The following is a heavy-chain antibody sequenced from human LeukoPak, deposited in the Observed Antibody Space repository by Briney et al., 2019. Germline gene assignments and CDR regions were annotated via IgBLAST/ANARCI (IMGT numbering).Heavy chain of an antibody. D-gene: IGHD5-12*01. CDR1: GFTFDDYG. CDR2: INWNGGST. V-gene: IGHV3-20*04. CDR3: AIVVSGYVLDY. Sequence: GGSLRLSCAASGFTFDDYGMSWVRQAPGKGLEWVSGINWNGGSTGYADSVKGRFTISRDNAKNSLYLQMNSLRAEGTALYYCAIVVSGYVLDYWGQGTLVTVSS. J-gene: IGHJ4*02.